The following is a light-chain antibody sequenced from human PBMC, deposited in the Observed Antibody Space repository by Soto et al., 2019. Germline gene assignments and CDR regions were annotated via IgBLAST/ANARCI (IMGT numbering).Light chain of an antibody. V-gene: IGKV3-20*01. Sequence: EIVLTQSPGTLSLSPGERATLSCRASQTVSSSYLAWYQQKPGQAPRLLISGASSRATGIPDRFSGSASGTDFTLTISRLEPEDFAVYYCQQYGSSPPSFGQGTKVDIK. CDR3: QQYGSSPPS. J-gene: IGKJ1*01. CDR1: QTVSSSY. CDR2: GAS.